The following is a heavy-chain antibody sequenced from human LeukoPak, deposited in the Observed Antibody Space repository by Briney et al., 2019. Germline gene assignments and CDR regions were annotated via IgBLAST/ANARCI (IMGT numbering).Heavy chain of an antibody. V-gene: IGHV3-23*01. CDR2: ISGSGGST. D-gene: IGHD6-6*01. CDR1: GFSFSSYA. Sequence: GGSLRLSCAASGFSFSSYAMSWVRQAPGKGLECVSAISGSGGSTYYADSVKGRFTISRDNSKNTLYLQKNSLRAEDTAVYYCAKAVGIAARNFDYWGQGTLVTVSS. J-gene: IGHJ4*02. CDR3: AKAVGIAARNFDY.